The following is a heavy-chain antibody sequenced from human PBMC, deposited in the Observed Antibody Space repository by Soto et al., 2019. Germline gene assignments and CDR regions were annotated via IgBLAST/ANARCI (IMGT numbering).Heavy chain of an antibody. Sequence: ASAKVSCKASGYTFTSYGISWVRQAPGQGLEWMGWISAYNGNTNYAQKLQGRVTMTTDTSTSTAYMELRSLRSDDTAVYYCARDRIVVVPAAIGSWFGPWGQGNLVPASS. CDR2: ISAYNGNT. CDR3: ARDRIVVVPAAIGSWFGP. J-gene: IGHJ5*02. D-gene: IGHD2-2*02. CDR1: GYTFTSYG. V-gene: IGHV1-18*04.